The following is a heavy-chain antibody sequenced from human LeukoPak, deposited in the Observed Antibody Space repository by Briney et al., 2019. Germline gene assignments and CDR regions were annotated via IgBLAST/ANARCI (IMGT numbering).Heavy chain of an antibody. V-gene: IGHV3-66*01. J-gene: IGHJ4*02. D-gene: IGHD3-16*02. Sequence: GGSLRLSCAASGFTVSSNYMSWVRQAPGKGLEWVSVIYSGGSTYYADSVKGRFTISRDNSKNTLYLQMNSLRAEDTAVYYCARDRGLSAFDYWDQGTLVTVSS. CDR1: GFTVSSNY. CDR3: ARDRGLSAFDY. CDR2: IYSGGST.